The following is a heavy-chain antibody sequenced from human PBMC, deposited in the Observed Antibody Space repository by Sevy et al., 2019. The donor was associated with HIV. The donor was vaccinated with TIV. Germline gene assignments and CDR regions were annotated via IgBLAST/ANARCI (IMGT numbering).Heavy chain of an antibody. D-gene: IGHD2-15*01. CDR3: TTDTPRYPGPYNRFDP. V-gene: IGHV3-15*01. Sequence: GGSLRLSCAASGFTFNNAWMSWVRQAPGKGLEWVGRIKSKTDGGTTDYAAPVKGRFTISRDDSKNTLYLQMNSLKTEDTAVYYCTTDTPRYPGPYNRFDPWGQGTLVTVSS. CDR1: GFTFNNAW. J-gene: IGHJ5*02. CDR2: IKSKTDGGTT.